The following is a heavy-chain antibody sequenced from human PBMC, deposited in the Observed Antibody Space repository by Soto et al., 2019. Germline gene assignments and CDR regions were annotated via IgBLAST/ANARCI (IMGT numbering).Heavy chain of an antibody. Sequence: QLQLQESGPGLVKPSETLSLTCTVSGGSISSSSYYWGWIRQPPGQGLEWIGSIYYSGNTYYNPSLKSRVTISVDTSKNQFSLKLSSVTAADTAVYYCARLGAFYSSSWNYYYYGMDVWGQGTTVTVSS. CDR3: ARLGAFYSSSWNYYYYGMDV. V-gene: IGHV4-39*01. J-gene: IGHJ6*02. D-gene: IGHD6-13*01. CDR1: GGSISSSSYY. CDR2: IYYSGNT.